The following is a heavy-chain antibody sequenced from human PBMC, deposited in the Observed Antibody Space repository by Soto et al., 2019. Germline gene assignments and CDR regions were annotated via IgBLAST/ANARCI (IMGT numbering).Heavy chain of an antibody. CDR2: ISYDGSNK. V-gene: IGHV3-30-3*01. CDR1: GFTFSSYA. D-gene: IGHD4-17*01. CDR3: ARSVTNDYGDYSFDY. J-gene: IGHJ4*02. Sequence: QVQLVESGGGVVQPGRSLRLSCAASGFTFSSYAMHWVRQAPGKGLEWVAVISYDGSNKYYADSVKGRFTISRDNSKNTLYLQMNSLRAEDTAVYYCARSVTNDYGDYSFDYLGQGTLVSVSS.